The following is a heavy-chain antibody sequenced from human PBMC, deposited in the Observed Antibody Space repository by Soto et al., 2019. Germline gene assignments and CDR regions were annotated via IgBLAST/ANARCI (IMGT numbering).Heavy chain of an antibody. CDR3: ARVSAEVDESVTTFDY. Sequence: QVQLQESGPGLVHPSENLSLTCTVSGGSVSSGSYNWSWIRQPPGTGLDWIGYIYYSGGTNYNPPVKSRVTISVDTSKNQFSLKLSSVTAADTAVYYCARVSAEVDESVTTFDYWGQGTLVTVSA. D-gene: IGHD4-17*01. J-gene: IGHJ4*02. CDR1: GGSVSSGSYN. V-gene: IGHV4-61*01. CDR2: IYYSGGT.